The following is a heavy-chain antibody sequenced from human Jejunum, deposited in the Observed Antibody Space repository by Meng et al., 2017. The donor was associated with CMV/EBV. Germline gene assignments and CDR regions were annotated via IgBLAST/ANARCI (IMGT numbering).Heavy chain of an antibody. D-gene: IGHD5-12*01. CDR3: AGGAGWIFDL. Sequence: CAASGFTFSNYWMTWVRHTPGKGLEWVANIKQDGSEKQYVDSVKGRFTISRDNAKNSLYLQMNNLSAEDTAVYYCAGGAGWIFDLWGRGTLVTVSS. V-gene: IGHV3-7*01. J-gene: IGHJ2*01. CDR1: GFTFSNYW. CDR2: IKQDGSEK.